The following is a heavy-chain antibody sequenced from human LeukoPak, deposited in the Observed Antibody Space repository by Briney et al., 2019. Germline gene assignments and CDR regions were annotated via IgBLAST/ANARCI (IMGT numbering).Heavy chain of an antibody. CDR3: AKDRWRDGSSSFDN. CDR1: GYTFTGYY. CDR2: INPNSGGT. J-gene: IGHJ4*02. D-gene: IGHD6-6*01. V-gene: IGHV1-2*02. Sequence: ASVKVSCKASGYTFTGYYMHWVRQAPGQGLEWMGWINPNSGGTNYAQKFQGRVTMTRDTSISTAYTELRSLRSDDTAVYYCAKDRWRDGSSSFDNWGQGTLVTVSS.